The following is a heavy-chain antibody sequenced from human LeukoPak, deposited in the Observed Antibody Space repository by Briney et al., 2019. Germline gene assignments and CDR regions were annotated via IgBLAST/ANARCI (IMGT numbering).Heavy chain of an antibody. CDR2: INPSGAST. V-gene: IGHV1-46*01. CDR3: ARTRGYYFDY. Sequence: ASVKVSCKASGYSFTNYYMHWVRQAPGQGLEWMGMINPSGASTTYAQNFQGRVAMTRDMSTSTVYMELGSLTSEDTAVYYCARTRGYYFDYWGQGTLVTVSS. CDR1: GYSFTNYY. J-gene: IGHJ4*02.